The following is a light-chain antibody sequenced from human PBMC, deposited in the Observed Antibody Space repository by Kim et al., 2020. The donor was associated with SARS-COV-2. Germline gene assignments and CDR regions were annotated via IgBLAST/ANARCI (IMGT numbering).Light chain of an antibody. J-gene: IGKJ2*01. Sequence: AIQMTQSPSSLSASVGDRVTITCRASQVIGADLNWYQQKSGKAPKLLIYGASSLETGFPSRFDGSGADTDFTLTISNLQPEDVASYYCLQDSSYPYTFGQGTKLEI. CDR3: LQDSSYPYT. CDR2: GAS. V-gene: IGKV1-6*01. CDR1: QVIGAD.